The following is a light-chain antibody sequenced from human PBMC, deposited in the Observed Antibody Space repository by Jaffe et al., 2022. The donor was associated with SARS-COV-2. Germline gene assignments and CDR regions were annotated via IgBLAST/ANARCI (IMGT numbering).Light chain of an antibody. CDR1: TSNIGHYH. CDR2: DSN. V-gene: IGLV1-51*01. Sequence: QSVLTQPPSVSAAPGQRVTISCSGSTSNIGHYHVSWYQQLPGTAPKLLIYDSNKRPSRIPDRFSGSKSGTSATLGITGLQTGDEADYYCETWDSSLRVVVFGGGTKLTVL. J-gene: IGLJ2*01. CDR3: ETWDSSLRVVV.